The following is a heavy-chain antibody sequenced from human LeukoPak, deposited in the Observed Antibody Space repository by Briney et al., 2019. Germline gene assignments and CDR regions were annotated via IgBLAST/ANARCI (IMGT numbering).Heavy chain of an antibody. CDR3: ARGTSGRYFIFDG. CDR2: VHYRGST. J-gene: IGHJ4*02. CDR1: GGSISSDY. Sequence: SETLSLTCTVSGGSISSDYWSWIRQSPGKGMEWIGHVHYRGSTTYNPSLKSRVTISVDTSKNQFSLELSSVTAADTAIYYCARGTSGRYFIFDGWGQGTLVTVSS. V-gene: IGHV4-59*08. D-gene: IGHD1-26*01.